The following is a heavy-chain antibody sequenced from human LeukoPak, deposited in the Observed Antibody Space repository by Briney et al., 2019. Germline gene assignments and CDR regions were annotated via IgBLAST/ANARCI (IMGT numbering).Heavy chain of an antibody. CDR3: ARRKDQPLRSNYYDSSGYYDY. D-gene: IGHD3-22*01. CDR2: INHSGST. Sequence: SETLSLTCAVYGGSFSGYYWSWVRQPPGKGLEWIGEINHSGSTYYNPSLKSRVTISVDRSKNQFSLKLSSVTAADTAVYYCARRKDQPLRSNYYDSSGYYDYWGQGTLVTVSS. CDR1: GGSFSGYY. J-gene: IGHJ4*02. V-gene: IGHV4-34*01.